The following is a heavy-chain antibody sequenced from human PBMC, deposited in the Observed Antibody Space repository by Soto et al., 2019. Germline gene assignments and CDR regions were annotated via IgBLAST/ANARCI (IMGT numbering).Heavy chain of an antibody. CDR1: GYTFTSYG. Sequence: QVQLVQSGAEVKNSGASVKVSCKASGYTFTSYGFSWVRQAPGQGLEWMGWISASNGNTNYAQKFQGRVTMTRDTSISTAYMELSRLRSDDTAVYYCARVAVRSGWYWVGYWGQGTLVTVSS. CDR2: ISASNGNT. D-gene: IGHD6-19*01. CDR3: ARVAVRSGWYWVGY. V-gene: IGHV1-18*01. J-gene: IGHJ4*02.